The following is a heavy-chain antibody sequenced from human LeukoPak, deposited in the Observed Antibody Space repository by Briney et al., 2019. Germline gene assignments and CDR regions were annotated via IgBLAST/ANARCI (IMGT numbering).Heavy chain of an antibody. CDR3: AADFAAAGTTEYFDL. Sequence: GTSVKLSCKASGFTFTSSAMQWVRQARGQRREWIGWIVVGSGNTNYAQKFQERVTITRDMSTSTAYMELSSLRSEDTAVYYCAADFAAAGTTEYFDLWGRGTLVTVSS. CDR2: IVVGSGNT. CDR1: GFTFTSSA. J-gene: IGHJ2*01. D-gene: IGHD6-13*01. V-gene: IGHV1-58*02.